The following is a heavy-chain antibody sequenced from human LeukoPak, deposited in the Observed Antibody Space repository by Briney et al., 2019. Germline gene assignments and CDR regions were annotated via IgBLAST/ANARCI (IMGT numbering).Heavy chain of an antibody. CDR3: ARSIVGAHVI. Sequence: PSQTLSLTCTVSGGSISSGSYYWSWIRLPAGKGLEWIGRIYTSGSTNYNPSLKSRVTISVDTSKNQFSLKLSSVTAADTAVYYCARSIVGAHVIWGQGTMVTVSS. CDR1: GGSISSGSYY. J-gene: IGHJ3*02. V-gene: IGHV4-61*02. D-gene: IGHD1-26*01. CDR2: IYTSGST.